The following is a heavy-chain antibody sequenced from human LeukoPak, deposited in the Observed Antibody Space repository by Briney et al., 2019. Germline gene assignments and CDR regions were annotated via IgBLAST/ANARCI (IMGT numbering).Heavy chain of an antibody. V-gene: IGHV4-34*01. CDR1: VGSLSVYY. D-gene: IGHD4-17*01. CDR3: ARETTVTNTSDFDY. CDR2: INHRGTT. J-gene: IGHJ4*02. Sequence: SGALSLTCAVRVGSLSVYYWSWIRPPPGKGGEWMREINHRGTTNYNPSLTSRVTISADTPKNQFPLKLSSVAAADTAVSYSARETTVTNTSDFDYWGQGTLVTVS.